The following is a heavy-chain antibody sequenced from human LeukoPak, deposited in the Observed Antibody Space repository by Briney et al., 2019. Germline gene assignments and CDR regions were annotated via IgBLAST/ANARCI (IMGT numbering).Heavy chain of an antibody. CDR1: GFSLSTSGVG. D-gene: IGHD6-19*01. Sequence: SGPTLVNPTQTLTLTCTFSGFSLSTSGVGVGWIRQSRGKALQWVALIYWDDDKRYSPSLKSRLTITKDTSKNQVVLTMPNMDPVDTATYYCAHRPSAYSSGWYGGYFDYWGQGTLVTVSS. CDR2: IYWDDDK. J-gene: IGHJ4*02. CDR3: AHRPSAYSSGWYGGYFDY. V-gene: IGHV2-5*02.